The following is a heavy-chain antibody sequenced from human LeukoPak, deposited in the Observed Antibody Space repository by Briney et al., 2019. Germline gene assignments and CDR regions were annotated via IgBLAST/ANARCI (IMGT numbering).Heavy chain of an antibody. D-gene: IGHD2-2*01. CDR3: AKDHHRLNLVVVPAAIFDY. V-gene: IGHV3-66*02. Sequence: PGGSLRLSCAASGFTVSSNYMSWVRQAPGKGLEWVSVIYSGGSTYYADSVKGRFTISRDNSKNTLYLQMNSLRAEDTAVYYCAKDHHRLNLVVVPAAIFDYWGQGTLVTVSS. J-gene: IGHJ4*02. CDR2: IYSGGST. CDR1: GFTVSSNY.